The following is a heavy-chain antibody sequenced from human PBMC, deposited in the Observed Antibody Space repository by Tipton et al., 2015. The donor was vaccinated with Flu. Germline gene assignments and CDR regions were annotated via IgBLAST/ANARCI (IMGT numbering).Heavy chain of an antibody. CDR3: ARSTYYYGSGSADY. D-gene: IGHD3-10*01. CDR1: GGSISRSPTYY. V-gene: IGHV4-61*02. CDR2: IYVSGRT. Sequence: TLSLTCSVSGGSISRSPTYYWSWIRQPAGKGLEWIGRIYVSGRTSYNPSLKSRVIISVDTSQNRFSLKLTSVTAADTAVYYCARSTYYYGSGSADYWGQGTLVTVSS. J-gene: IGHJ4*02.